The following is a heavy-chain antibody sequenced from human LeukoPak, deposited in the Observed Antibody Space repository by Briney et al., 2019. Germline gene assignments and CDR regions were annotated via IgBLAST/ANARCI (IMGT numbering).Heavy chain of an antibody. D-gene: IGHD5-24*01. J-gene: IGHJ6*03. CDR2: IFQSGST. CDR1: GYSISNSYY. Sequence: SETLSLTCAVSGYSISNSYYWGWIRQPPGKGLEWIGNIFQSGSTFYNPSLKSRVTISVDTSKNRFTLKLSSVTAADTAVYYCARHGSAGHYYYYMDVWGKGTTVTVSS. CDR3: ARHGSAGHYYYYMDV. V-gene: IGHV4-38-2*01.